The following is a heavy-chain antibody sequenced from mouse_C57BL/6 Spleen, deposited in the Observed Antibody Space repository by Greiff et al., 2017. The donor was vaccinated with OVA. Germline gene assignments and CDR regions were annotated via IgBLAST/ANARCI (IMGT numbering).Heavy chain of an antibody. D-gene: IGHD2-5*01. CDR3: ARSDYSNFYYAMDY. Sequence: VKLMESGAELVKPGASVKISCKASGYAFSSYWMNWVKQRPGKGLEWIGQIYPGDGDTNYNGKFKGKATLTADKSSSTAYMQLSSLTSEDSAVYFCARSDYSNFYYAMDYWGQGTSVTVSS. CDR1: GYAFSSYW. V-gene: IGHV1-80*01. J-gene: IGHJ4*01. CDR2: IYPGDGDT.